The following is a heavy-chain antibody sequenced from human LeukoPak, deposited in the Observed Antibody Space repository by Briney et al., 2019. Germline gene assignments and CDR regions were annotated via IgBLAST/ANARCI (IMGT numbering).Heavy chain of an antibody. Sequence: ASVKVSCKASGYTFTGYYMHWVRQAPGQGREWMGWINPNSGGTNYAQKFQGRVTMTRDTSICTAYMELSRLRSDDTAVYYCARDGGEGYCSGGSCYSTAGAFDIWGQGTMVTVSS. CDR1: GYTFTGYY. V-gene: IGHV1-2*02. J-gene: IGHJ3*02. CDR3: ARDGGEGYCSGGSCYSTAGAFDI. D-gene: IGHD2-15*01. CDR2: INPNSGGT.